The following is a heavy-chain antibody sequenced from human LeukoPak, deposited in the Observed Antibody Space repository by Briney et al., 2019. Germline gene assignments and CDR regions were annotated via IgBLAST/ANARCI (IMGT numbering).Heavy chain of an antibody. Sequence: PGGSLRLSCAASGFTFSSYSMNWVRQAPGKGLEWVSSIRSSSSYIYYADSVKGRFTISRDNAKNSLYLQMNSLRAEDTAVYYCARDALEEGFDPWGQGTLVTVSS. D-gene: IGHD1-1*01. J-gene: IGHJ5*02. CDR3: ARDALEEGFDP. V-gene: IGHV3-21*01. CDR1: GFTFSSYS. CDR2: IRSSSSYI.